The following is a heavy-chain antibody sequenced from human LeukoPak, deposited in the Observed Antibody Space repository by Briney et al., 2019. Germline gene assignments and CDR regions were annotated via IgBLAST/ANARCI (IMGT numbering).Heavy chain of an antibody. CDR3: ARNAYGDYGPYYYGMDV. Sequence: SVKVSRKASGGTFSSYTISWVRQAPGQGLEWMGRIIPILGTANYAQKFQGRVTITADKSTSTAYMELSSLRSEDTAVYYCARNAYGDYGPYYYGMDVWGQGTTVTVSS. CDR1: GGTFSSYT. V-gene: IGHV1-69*08. J-gene: IGHJ6*02. D-gene: IGHD4-17*01. CDR2: IIPILGTA.